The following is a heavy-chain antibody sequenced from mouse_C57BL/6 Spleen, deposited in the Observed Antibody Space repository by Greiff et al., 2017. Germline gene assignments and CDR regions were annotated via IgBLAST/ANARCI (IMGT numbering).Heavy chain of an antibody. J-gene: IGHJ2*01. CDR3: ARAPYYGSSTYYFDY. CDR2: INPNNGGT. Sequence: EVQLQQSGPELVKPGASVKIPCKASGYTFTDYNMDWVKQSHGKSLEWIGDINPNNGGTIYNQKFKGTATLTVDKSSSTAYMELRSLTSEDTAVYYCARAPYYGSSTYYFDYWGQGTTLTVSS. CDR1: GYTFTDYN. V-gene: IGHV1-18*01. D-gene: IGHD1-1*01.